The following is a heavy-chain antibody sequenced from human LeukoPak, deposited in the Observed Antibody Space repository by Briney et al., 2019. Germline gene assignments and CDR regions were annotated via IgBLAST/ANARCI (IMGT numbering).Heavy chain of an antibody. D-gene: IGHD2-21*02. CDR1: GFTFSSYA. V-gene: IGHV3-23*01. Sequence: GGSLRLSCAASGFTFSSYAMSWVRQAPGKGLEWVSAISGSGGSTYYADSVKGRFTISRDNSKNTLYLQLNSLRAEDTAIYYCARGGGYGDCYSYWGQGTLVTVSS. CDR3: ARGGGYGDCYSY. J-gene: IGHJ4*02. CDR2: ISGSGGST.